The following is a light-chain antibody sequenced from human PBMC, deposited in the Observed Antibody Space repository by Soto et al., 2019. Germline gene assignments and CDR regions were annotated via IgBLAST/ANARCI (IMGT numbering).Light chain of an antibody. CDR2: KAS. Sequence: MPMTQCPHALTVSVGTRVDFPYSVSQTISSWLAWYQQKPGKAPKLLIYKASTLKSGVPSRFSGSGSGTDFTLTISSLQPEDLATYSCQQSYRTPPPTFGQGRRLEIK. CDR1: QTISSW. CDR3: QQSYRTPPPT. V-gene: IGKV1-5*03. J-gene: IGKJ5*01.